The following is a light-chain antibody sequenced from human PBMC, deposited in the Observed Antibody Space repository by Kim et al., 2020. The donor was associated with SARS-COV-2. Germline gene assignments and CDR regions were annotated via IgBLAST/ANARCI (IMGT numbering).Light chain of an antibody. V-gene: IGLV2-8*01. CDR2: EVS. Sequence: QSALTQPPSASGSPGQSVTISCTGTSSDVGGYNYVSWYQQHPGKAPKLMIYEVSKRPSGVPDRFSGSKSGNTASLTVSGLQAEDEADYYCSSYAGSNNLVFGTGTEVTVL. J-gene: IGLJ1*01. CDR1: SSDVGGYNY. CDR3: SSYAGSNNLV.